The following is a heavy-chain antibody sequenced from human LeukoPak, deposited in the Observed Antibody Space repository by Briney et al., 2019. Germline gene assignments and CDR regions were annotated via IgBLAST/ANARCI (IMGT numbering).Heavy chain of an antibody. Sequence: ASVKVSCKASGYTFTGYYMHWVRQAPGQGLEWMGWINPNSGGTNYAQKFQGRVTMTRDTSISTAYMELSRLRSDDTAVYYCALENHYGSSGFSKAFDYWGQGTLVTVSS. CDR1: GYTFTGYY. CDR2: INPNSGGT. V-gene: IGHV1-2*02. J-gene: IGHJ4*02. CDR3: ALENHYGSSGFSKAFDY. D-gene: IGHD3-22*01.